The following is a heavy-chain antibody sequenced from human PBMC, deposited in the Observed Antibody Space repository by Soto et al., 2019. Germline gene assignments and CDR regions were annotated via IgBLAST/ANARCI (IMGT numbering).Heavy chain of an antibody. CDR2: NYYSGST. D-gene: IGHD3-22*01. V-gene: IGHV4-31*03. J-gene: IGHJ3*02. CDR3: ARDTYYYDSSGPPVDAFDI. CDR1: GGSISSGGYY. Sequence: QVQLQESGPGLVKPSQTLSLTCTVSGGSISSGGYYWSWIRQHPGKGLEWIGYNYYSGSTSYNPSLKSRVTISVDTSKNQFSLKLSSVTAADTAVYYCARDTYYYDSSGPPVDAFDIWGQGTMVTVSS.